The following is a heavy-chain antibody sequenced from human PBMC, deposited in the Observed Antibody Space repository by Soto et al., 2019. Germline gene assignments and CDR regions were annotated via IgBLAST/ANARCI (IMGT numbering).Heavy chain of an antibody. CDR3: AKGDSSTYIYYFAS. J-gene: IGHJ4*02. CDR2: ISWNSGNI. Sequence: GGSLRLSCAASGFTFDDYAMHWVRQAPGKGLEWVSGISWNSGNIGYADSVKGRFTISRDNAENSLYLQMNSLRTEDTAFYYCAKGDSSTYIYYFASWGQGTLVTVSS. CDR1: GFTFDDYA. V-gene: IGHV3-9*01. D-gene: IGHD6-13*01.